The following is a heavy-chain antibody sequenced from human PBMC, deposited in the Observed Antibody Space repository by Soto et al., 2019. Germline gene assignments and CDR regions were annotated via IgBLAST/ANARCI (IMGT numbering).Heavy chain of an antibody. Sequence: SVKVSFKASGGTLRSYAISWVRQAPGQGLEWMGGIIPIFGTANYAQKFQGRGTITADESTSTAYMELSSLRSEDTAVYYCARGEIAAAASPLGYYYGMDVWGQGTTVTVSS. V-gene: IGHV1-69*13. D-gene: IGHD6-13*01. CDR1: GGTLRSYA. CDR2: IIPIFGTA. CDR3: ARGEIAAAASPLGYYYGMDV. J-gene: IGHJ6*02.